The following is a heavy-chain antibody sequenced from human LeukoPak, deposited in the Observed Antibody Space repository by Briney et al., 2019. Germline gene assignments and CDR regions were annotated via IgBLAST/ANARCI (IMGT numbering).Heavy chain of an antibody. V-gene: IGHV3-33*01. D-gene: IGHD6-13*01. J-gene: IGHJ4*02. CDR2: IWYDGSNK. Sequence: QPGGSLRLSCAASGFTFSSYGMHWVRQAPGKGLEWVAVIWYDGSNKYYADSVKGRFTISRDNSKNTLYLQMNSLRAKDTAVYYCARAGYSSSGYYFDYWGQGTLVTVSS. CDR3: ARAGYSSSGYYFDY. CDR1: GFTFSSYG.